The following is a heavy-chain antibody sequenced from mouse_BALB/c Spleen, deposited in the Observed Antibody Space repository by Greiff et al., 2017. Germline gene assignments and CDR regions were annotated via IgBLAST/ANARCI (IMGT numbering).Heavy chain of an antibody. V-gene: IGHV2-2*02. CDR3: ASYDFAY. CDR2: IWSGGST. D-gene: IGHD2-3*01. J-gene: IGHJ3*01. Sequence: QVQLKESGPGLVQPSQSLSITCTVSGFSLTSYGVHWVRQSPGKGLEWLGVIWSGGSTDYNAAFISRLSISKDNSKSQVFFKMNSLQANDTAIYYCASYDFAYWGQGTLVTVSA. CDR1: GFSLTSYG.